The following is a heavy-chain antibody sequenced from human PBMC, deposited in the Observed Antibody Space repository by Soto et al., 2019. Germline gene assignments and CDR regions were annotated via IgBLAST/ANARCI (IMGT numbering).Heavy chain of an antibody. CDR2: IYHSGST. CDR1: GGSISSGGYS. CDR3: ARGGVDYYDSSGYYFSTYYFAY. J-gene: IGHJ4*02. Sequence: SETLSLACAVSGGSISSGGYSWSWIRQPPGKGLEWIGYIYHSGSTYYNPSLKSRVTISVDRSKNQFSLKLSSVTAADTAVYYCARGGVDYYDSSGYYFSTYYFAYWGQGTLVTVSS. V-gene: IGHV4-30-2*01. D-gene: IGHD3-22*01.